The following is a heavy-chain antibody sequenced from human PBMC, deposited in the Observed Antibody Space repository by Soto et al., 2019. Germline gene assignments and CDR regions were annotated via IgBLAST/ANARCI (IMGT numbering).Heavy chain of an antibody. J-gene: IGHJ3*02. CDR2: IIPIFGTA. D-gene: IGHD1-26*01. CDR1: GGALSSYA. CDR3: ARPAWELLKSEEDAFDI. Sequence: GASVKVSFKASGGALSSYAISWVRQAPGQGLEWMGGIIPIFGTANYAQKFQGRVTITADESTSTAYMELGSLRSEDTAVYYCARPAWELLKSEEDAFDICGQGTMVTVSS. V-gene: IGHV1-69*13.